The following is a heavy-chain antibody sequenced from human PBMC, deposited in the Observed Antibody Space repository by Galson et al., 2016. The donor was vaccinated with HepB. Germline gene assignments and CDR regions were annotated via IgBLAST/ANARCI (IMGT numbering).Heavy chain of an antibody. V-gene: IGHV3-21*01. CDR2: ISLSSDYI. D-gene: IGHD5-12*01. Sequence: SLRLSCAASGFTFSAYNMIWVRQAPGKGLEWVSSISLSSDYIYYADSLKGRFTISRDNAKNSLYLQMNSLRAEDTAVYFCARVSSGLRGSDYWGQGTLVTVSS. CDR3: ARVSSGLRGSDY. CDR1: GFTFSAYN. J-gene: IGHJ4*02.